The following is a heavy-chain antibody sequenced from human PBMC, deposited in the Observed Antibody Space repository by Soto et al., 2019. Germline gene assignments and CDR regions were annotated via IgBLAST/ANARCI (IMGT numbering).Heavy chain of an antibody. Sequence: GGSLRLSCAASGFTFSSYSMNWVSQAPGKGLEWVSSISSGSSYIYYADSVKGRFTISRDNAKNSLYLQMNSLRAEDTAVYYCASPGWRLGYCSGGSCFHDAFDIWGQGTMVTVSS. V-gene: IGHV3-21*01. J-gene: IGHJ3*02. CDR3: ASPGWRLGYCSGGSCFHDAFDI. CDR1: GFTFSSYS. CDR2: ISSGSSYI. D-gene: IGHD2-15*01.